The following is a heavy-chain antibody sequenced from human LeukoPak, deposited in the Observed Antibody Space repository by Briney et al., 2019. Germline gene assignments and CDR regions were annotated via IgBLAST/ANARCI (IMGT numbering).Heavy chain of an antibody. CDR1: GGTFSSYA. J-gene: IGHJ4*02. CDR2: IIPIFGTA. Sequence: SVKVSGKASGGTFSSYAISWVRQAPGQGLEWMGGIIPIFGTANYAQKFQGRVTITADESTSTAYMELSSLRSEDTAVYYCAIRGPYSSGWYSMDYWGQGTLVTVSS. CDR3: AIRGPYSSGWYSMDY. D-gene: IGHD6-19*01. V-gene: IGHV1-69*01.